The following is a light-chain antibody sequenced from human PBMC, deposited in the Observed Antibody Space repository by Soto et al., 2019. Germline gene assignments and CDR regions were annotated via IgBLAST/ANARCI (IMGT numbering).Light chain of an antibody. J-gene: IGLJ1*01. CDR1: SSDVGSYNL. CDR2: EGS. V-gene: IGLV2-23*01. Sequence: QSALTHPASVSGSPGQSITISCTGTSSDVGSYNLVSWYQQHSGKAPKLMIYEGSKRPSGVSNRFSGSKSGNTASLTISGLQTEDEADYFCSSYAGTSTYVFGTGTKVTVL. CDR3: SSYAGTSTYV.